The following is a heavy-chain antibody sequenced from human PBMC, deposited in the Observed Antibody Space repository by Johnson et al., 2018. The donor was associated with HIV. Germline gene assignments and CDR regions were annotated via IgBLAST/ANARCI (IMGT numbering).Heavy chain of an antibody. CDR1: GFTFSSYW. Sequence: VQLVESGGGVVQPGGSLRLSCAASGFTFSSYWMSWVRQAPGKGLEWVANIKQDGSEKYYVDSVKGRFTISRDNAKNSLYLQMNSLRAEDTAVYYCAKVRRMDAFDIWGQGTMVTVSS. J-gene: IGHJ3*02. V-gene: IGHV3-7*05. D-gene: IGHD2/OR15-2a*01. CDR2: IKQDGSEK. CDR3: AKVRRMDAFDI.